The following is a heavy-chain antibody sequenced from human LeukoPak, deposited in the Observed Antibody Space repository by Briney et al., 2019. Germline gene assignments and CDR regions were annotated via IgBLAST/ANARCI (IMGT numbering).Heavy chain of an antibody. J-gene: IGHJ6*03. V-gene: IGHV1-2*02. CDR3: ARDYYDSSGYLYYYYMDV. D-gene: IGHD3-22*01. CDR1: GYTFTGYY. Sequence: ASVKVSCKASGYTFTGYYMHWVRQAPGQGLEWMGWINPNSGGTNYAQKFQGRVTMTRDMSISTAYMELSRLRSDDTAVYYCARDYYDSSGYLYYYYMDVWGKGTTVTISS. CDR2: INPNSGGT.